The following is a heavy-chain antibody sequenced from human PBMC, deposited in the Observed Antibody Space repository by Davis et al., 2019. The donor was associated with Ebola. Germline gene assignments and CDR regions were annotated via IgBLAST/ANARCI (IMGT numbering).Heavy chain of an antibody. J-gene: IGHJ5*02. CDR1: GFIVSNDY. CDR2: ISGSGGST. Sequence: GESLKISCAVSGFIVSNDYMSWVRQALGKGLEWVSAISGSGGSTYYADSVKGRFTISRDNSKNTLYLQMNSLRAEDTAVYYCAKGRQWLDHNWFDPWGQGTLVTVSS. V-gene: IGHV3-23*01. CDR3: AKGRQWLDHNWFDP. D-gene: IGHD6-19*01.